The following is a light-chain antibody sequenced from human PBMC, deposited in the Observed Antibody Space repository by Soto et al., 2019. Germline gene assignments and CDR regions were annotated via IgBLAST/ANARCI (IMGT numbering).Light chain of an antibody. CDR3: HQYDYWPLP. V-gene: IGKV3D-15*01. J-gene: IGKJ2*01. CDR2: GAS. CDR1: QSVSSN. Sequence: AALSIYKRESATLSCRASQSVSSNLAWYQQKPGQAPRLLFYGASTRATGIPARFSGSGSGTDFTLTISSLQSEDFAVYYCHQYDYWPLPFG.